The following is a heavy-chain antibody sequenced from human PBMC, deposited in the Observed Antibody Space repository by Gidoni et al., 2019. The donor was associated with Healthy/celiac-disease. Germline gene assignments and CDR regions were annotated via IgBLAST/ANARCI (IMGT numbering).Heavy chain of an antibody. D-gene: IGHD6-19*01. Sequence: EVQLVESGGVVVQPGGSLRLSCAASGFTFDDYTMHWVRQAPGKGLEWVSLISWDGGSTYYADSVKGRFTISRDNSKNSLYLQMNSLRTEDTALYYCAKDSRSGWRYLIDYWGQGTLVTVSS. CDR2: ISWDGGST. V-gene: IGHV3-43*01. J-gene: IGHJ4*02. CDR1: GFTFDDYT. CDR3: AKDSRSGWRYLIDY.